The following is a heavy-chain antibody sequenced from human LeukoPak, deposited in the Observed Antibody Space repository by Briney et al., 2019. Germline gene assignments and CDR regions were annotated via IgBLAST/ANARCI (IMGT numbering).Heavy chain of an antibody. D-gene: IGHD6-6*01. CDR3: ARGSLLNWFDP. V-gene: IGHV4-39*07. CDR1: GGSISSSSYY. J-gene: IGHJ5*02. Sequence: SETLSLTCTVSGGSISSSSYYWGWIRQPPGKGLEWIGSIYYSGSTYYNPSLKSRVTISVDTSKNQFSLKLSSVTAADTAVYYCARGSLLNWFDPWGQGTLVTVSS. CDR2: IYYSGST.